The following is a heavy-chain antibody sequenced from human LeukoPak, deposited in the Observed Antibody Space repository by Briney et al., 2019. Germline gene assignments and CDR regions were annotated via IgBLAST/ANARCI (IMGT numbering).Heavy chain of an antibody. CDR1: GRSFSGYY. Sequence: SETLSLTCAVYGRSFSGYYWSWIRQPPGKGLEWIGEINHSGSTNYNPSLKSRVTISVDTSKNQFSLKLSSVTAADTAVYYCARTSWGIDYWGQGTLVTVSS. CDR3: ARTSWGIDY. D-gene: IGHD7-27*01. J-gene: IGHJ4*02. CDR2: INHSGST. V-gene: IGHV4-34*01.